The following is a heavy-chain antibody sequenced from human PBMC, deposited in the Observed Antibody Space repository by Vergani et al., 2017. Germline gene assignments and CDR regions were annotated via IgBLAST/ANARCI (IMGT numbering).Heavy chain of an antibody. Sequence: QVQLVQSGAEVKKPGSSVKVSCKASGGTFSSYDINWVRQATGQGLEWMGWMNPNSGNTGYAQKFQGRVTMTRNTSISTAYMELSSLRSEDTAVYYCARGLDDSYYYYMDVWGKGTTVTVSS. CDR3: ARGLDDSYYYYMDV. CDR1: GGTFSSYD. V-gene: IGHV1-8*02. D-gene: IGHD1-1*01. CDR2: MNPNSGNT. J-gene: IGHJ6*03.